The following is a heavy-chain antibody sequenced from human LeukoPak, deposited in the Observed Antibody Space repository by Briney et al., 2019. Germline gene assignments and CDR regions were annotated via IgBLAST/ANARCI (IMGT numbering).Heavy chain of an antibody. D-gene: IGHD3-10*01. V-gene: IGHV4-38-2*02. Sequence: SETLSLTCTVSGYFISSGYYWGWIRQSPGKGLEWIGNIHHSGNIYYNVSLKSRVTISVHTSNNQFSLNLNSVTAADTAVYYCARDRGGLDAFDIWGQGTMVTVSS. CDR1: GYFISSGYY. J-gene: IGHJ3*02. CDR2: IHHSGNI. CDR3: ARDRGGLDAFDI.